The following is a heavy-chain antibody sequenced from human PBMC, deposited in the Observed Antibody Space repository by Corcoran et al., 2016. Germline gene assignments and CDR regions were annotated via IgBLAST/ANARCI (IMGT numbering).Heavy chain of an antibody. V-gene: IGHV5-51*01. CDR3: ARWWRYCSGGSCYSVGMDY. CDR2: IYPGDSDT. Sequence: EVQLVQSGAEVKKPGESLKISCKGSGYSFTSYWIGWVRQMPGKGLEWMGIIYPGDSDTRYSPSFQGQVTISADKSISTAYLQWSSLKASDTTMYDCARWWRYCSGGSCYSVGMDYWGQGTLVTVSS. CDR1: GYSFTSYW. D-gene: IGHD2-15*01. J-gene: IGHJ4*02.